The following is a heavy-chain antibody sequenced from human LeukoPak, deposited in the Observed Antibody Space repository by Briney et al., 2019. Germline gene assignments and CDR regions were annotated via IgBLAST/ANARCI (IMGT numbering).Heavy chain of an antibody. V-gene: IGHV3-23*01. CDR1: AFTFSSYG. Sequence: GGSLRLSCAASAFTFSSYGMSWVRQAPGKGLQWVSAFSGSGGSTYYADSVKGRFTISRDNSRNTLYLQMNSLRAEDTAVYYCARSGLSRFGFWGQGTLVTVSS. CDR2: FSGSGGST. J-gene: IGHJ4*02. D-gene: IGHD2/OR15-2a*01. CDR3: ARSGLSRFGF.